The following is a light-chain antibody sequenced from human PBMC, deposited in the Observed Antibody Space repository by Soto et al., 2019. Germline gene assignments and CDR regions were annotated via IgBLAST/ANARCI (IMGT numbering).Light chain of an antibody. CDR3: QQYGSSPPWT. CDR2: GAL. Sequence: EIVLTQSPGTLSLSPGERATLSCRASQSVSSSYLAWYQQKPGQAPRLLIYGALRRATGIPDRFSGSGSGTDFTLTICRLEPEDFAVYYCQQYGSSPPWTFGQGTKVEIK. J-gene: IGKJ1*01. CDR1: QSVSSSY. V-gene: IGKV3-20*01.